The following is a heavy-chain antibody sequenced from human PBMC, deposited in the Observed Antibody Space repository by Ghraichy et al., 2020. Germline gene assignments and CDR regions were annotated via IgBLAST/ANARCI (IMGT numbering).Heavy chain of an antibody. V-gene: IGHV3-30*18. Sequence: GSLNISCAASGFTFSTYGMHWVRQAPGKGLEWVAVISYDGSNKNYVDSVTGRFTISRDNSKNMVYLQMNSLRTEDTAVYYCTKDRGPSGTTIFDYWGQGTLVAVSS. CDR2: ISYDGSNK. CDR3: TKDRGPSGTTIFDY. J-gene: IGHJ4*02. CDR1: GFTFSTYG. D-gene: IGHD1-26*01.